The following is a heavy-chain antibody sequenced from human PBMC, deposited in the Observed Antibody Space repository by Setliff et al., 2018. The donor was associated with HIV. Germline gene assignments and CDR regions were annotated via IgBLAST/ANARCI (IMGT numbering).Heavy chain of an antibody. CDR3: ARVPTSSWYVTTQRTKEYFYH. CDR2: IYYSGNT. Sequence: LSLTCTVSGGSIQSSSYYWGWIRQPPGKGLEWIGSIYYSGNTYYNPSLKSRVTISEDTSRNQFSLRLTSVTAADTAIYYCARVPTSSWYVTTQRTKEYFYHWGQGTLVTVSS. CDR1: GGSIQSSSYY. V-gene: IGHV4-39*07. D-gene: IGHD6-13*01. J-gene: IGHJ1*01.